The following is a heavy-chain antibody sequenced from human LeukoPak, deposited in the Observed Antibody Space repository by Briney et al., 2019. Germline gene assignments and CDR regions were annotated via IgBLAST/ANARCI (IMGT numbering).Heavy chain of an antibody. V-gene: IGHV1-8*03. CDR2: MNPNSGNT. J-gene: IGHJ4*02. Sequence: ASVKVSCKASGYTFTSYDINWVRQATGQGLEWMGWMNPNSGNTGYAQKFQGRVTITRNTSISTAYMELSSLGSEDTAVYYCARGLGSSGWEEIDYWGQGTLVTVSS. D-gene: IGHD6-19*01. CDR3: ARGLGSSGWEEIDY. CDR1: GYTFTSYD.